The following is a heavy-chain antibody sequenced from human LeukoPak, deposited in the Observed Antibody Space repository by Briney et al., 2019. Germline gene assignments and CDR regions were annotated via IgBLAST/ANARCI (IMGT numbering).Heavy chain of an antibody. D-gene: IGHD3-10*02. CDR3: ARGGTLFTYFDS. CDR2: IYYTGST. Sequence: SSETLSLTCSVSGGSTSDYYWNWIRQPAGQGLEWLGRIYYTGSTAYNPSLESRLTMSLDTAKNQFSLKVTSVTDADTAVYYCARGGTLFTYFDSWGQGTLVTVSS. V-gene: IGHV4-4*07. J-gene: IGHJ4*02. CDR1: GGSTSDYY.